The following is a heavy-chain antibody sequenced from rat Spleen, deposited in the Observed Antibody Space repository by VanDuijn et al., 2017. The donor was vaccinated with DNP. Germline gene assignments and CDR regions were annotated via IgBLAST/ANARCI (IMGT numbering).Heavy chain of an antibody. D-gene: IGHD1-11*01. J-gene: IGHJ4*01. V-gene: IGHV2S75*01. CDR2: IWGHGNT. Sequence: QVQLKESGPVLVQASETLSLTCTVSGFSLTNYGVIWVRQSPGKGLEWMGIIWGHGNTDYNSALKSRPSINRDTSKSQVFLKMNSLQTDDTAIYYCNRDRDYGGYRYVMDAWGQGVSVTVSS. CDR1: GFSLTNYG. CDR3: NRDRDYGGYRYVMDA.